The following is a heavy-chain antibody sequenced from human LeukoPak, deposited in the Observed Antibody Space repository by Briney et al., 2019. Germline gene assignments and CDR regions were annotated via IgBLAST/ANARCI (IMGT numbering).Heavy chain of an antibody. J-gene: IGHJ4*02. CDR1: GYTFTGYY. D-gene: IGHD3-9*01. V-gene: IGHV1-2*02. CDR2: INPNSGGT. CDR3: ARDPHRSRTYDILTGQPYY. Sequence: ASVKVSCKASGYTFTGYYMHWVRQAPGQGLEWMGWINPNSGGTNYAQKFQGRVTMTRDTSISTAYMELSRLRSDDTAVYYCARDPHRSRTYDILTGQPYYWGQGTLVTVSS.